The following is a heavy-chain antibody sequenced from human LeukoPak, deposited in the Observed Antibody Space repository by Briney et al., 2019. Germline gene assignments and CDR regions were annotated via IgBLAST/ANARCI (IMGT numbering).Heavy chain of an antibody. Sequence: GGSLRLSCAASGFTFSDYSMNWVRQAPGKGLEWVSYISFSVNTKYYGDSVKGRFTISRDNAKNSLYLHMDSLRAEDTAVYYCARDYTYCSGSRCYDRFDYWGQGIRVTVSS. CDR2: ISFSVNTK. D-gene: IGHD2-15*01. CDR1: GFTFSDYS. CDR3: ARDYTYCSGSRCYDRFDY. V-gene: IGHV3-48*04. J-gene: IGHJ4*02.